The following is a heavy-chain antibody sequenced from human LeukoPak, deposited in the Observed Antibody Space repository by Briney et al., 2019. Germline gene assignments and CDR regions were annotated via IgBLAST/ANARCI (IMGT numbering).Heavy chain of an antibody. CDR1: GFTFSDYC. CDR3: ARKGGYSSGYYY. Sequence: GGSLRLSCAASGFTFSDYCMTWVRQAPGKGLEWVANIKQDGSEKDYVDSVKGRFTISRDNAKNSLYLQMDSLRVEDTAVYYCARKGGYSSGYYYWGQGTLVTVSS. D-gene: IGHD3-22*01. CDR2: IKQDGSEK. V-gene: IGHV3-7*01. J-gene: IGHJ4*02.